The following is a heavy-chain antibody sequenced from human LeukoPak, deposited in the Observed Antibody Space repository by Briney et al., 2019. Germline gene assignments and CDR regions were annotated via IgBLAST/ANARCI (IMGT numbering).Heavy chain of an antibody. CDR3: ASGYDSSGYYAYYFDY. J-gene: IGHJ4*02. V-gene: IGHV3-53*01. Sequence: PGGSLRLSCAASGFTVSSNYMSWVRQAPGKGLEWVSVIYSGGSTYYADPVKGRFTISRDNSKNTLYLQMNSLRAEDTAVYYCASGYDSSGYYAYYFDYWGQGTLVTVSS. CDR2: IYSGGST. D-gene: IGHD3-22*01. CDR1: GFTVSSNY.